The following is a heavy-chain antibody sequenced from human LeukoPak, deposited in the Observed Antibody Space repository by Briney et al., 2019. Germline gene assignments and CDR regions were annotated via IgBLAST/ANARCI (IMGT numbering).Heavy chain of an antibody. D-gene: IGHD1-1*01. CDR2: IKPDGSEK. V-gene: IGHV3-7*01. J-gene: IGHJ4*02. Sequence: GGSLRLSCAASEFSFSSYWMSWVRQAPGKGLEWVANIKPDGSEKNYVDSVKGRFTISRDNTKSSLFLQMNSLGVEDTAMYYCAKLLGTGTTYDSWGQGTRVTVSS. CDR1: EFSFSSYW. CDR3: AKLLGTGTTYDS.